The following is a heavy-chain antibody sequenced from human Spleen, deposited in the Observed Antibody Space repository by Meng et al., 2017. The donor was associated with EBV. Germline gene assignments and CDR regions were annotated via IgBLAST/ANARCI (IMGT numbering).Heavy chain of an antibody. CDR2: TYYRSKSYN. V-gene: IGHV6-1*01. D-gene: IGHD6-13*01. CDR3: ARPPDSSAPDY. J-gene: IGHJ4*02. CDR1: GDSISSNNAA. Sequence: QIQLQQSSPGLVKSSXXXXVXXSISGDSISSNNAAWNWIRQSPSRGLEWLGRTYYRSKSYNDYAVSVKSRITVNLDTSKNQFSLHLNSVTPEDTAMYYCARPPDSSAPDYWGQGTLVTVSS.